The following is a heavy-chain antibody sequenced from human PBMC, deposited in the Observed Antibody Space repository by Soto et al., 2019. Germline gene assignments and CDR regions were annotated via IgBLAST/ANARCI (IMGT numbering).Heavy chain of an antibody. D-gene: IGHD3-3*01. Sequence: LRLSCVGTGLNFDDFAMHWVRQAPVKGLEWVSGITWNSRVLAYADSVKGRFTISRDNARNSLYLQMDSLRDEDTALYYCAKGRYDFWSPYYFDSWGQGTLVTVYS. CDR1: GLNFDDFA. V-gene: IGHV3-9*01. CDR2: ITWNSRVL. CDR3: AKGRYDFWSPYYFDS. J-gene: IGHJ4*02.